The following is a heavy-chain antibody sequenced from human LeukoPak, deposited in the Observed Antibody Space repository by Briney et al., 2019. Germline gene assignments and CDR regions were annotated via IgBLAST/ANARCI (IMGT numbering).Heavy chain of an antibody. CDR3: ARASTPIRIGITGIYFDY. D-gene: IGHD1-20*01. J-gene: IGHJ4*02. Sequence: ASVKVSCKASGYTFTSYGISWVRQAPGQGLEWMGGIIPIFGTANYAQKFQGRVTITTDESTSTAYMELSSLRSEDTAVYYCARASTPIRIGITGIYFDYWGQGTLVTVSS. CDR1: GYTFTSYG. CDR2: IIPIFGTA. V-gene: IGHV1-69*05.